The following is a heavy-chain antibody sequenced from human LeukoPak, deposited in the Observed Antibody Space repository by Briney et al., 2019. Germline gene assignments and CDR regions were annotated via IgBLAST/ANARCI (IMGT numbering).Heavy chain of an antibody. CDR2: ISSSSSTI. Sequence: GGSLRLSCAASGFTFSSYSMTWVRQAPGKGLEWVSYISSSSSTIYYADSVKGRFTISRDNAKNSLYLQMNSLRGEDTAVYYCARDPRLAAAVTFDYWGQGTLVTVSS. V-gene: IGHV3-48*01. D-gene: IGHD6-13*01. CDR1: GFTFSSYS. J-gene: IGHJ4*02. CDR3: ARDPRLAAAVTFDY.